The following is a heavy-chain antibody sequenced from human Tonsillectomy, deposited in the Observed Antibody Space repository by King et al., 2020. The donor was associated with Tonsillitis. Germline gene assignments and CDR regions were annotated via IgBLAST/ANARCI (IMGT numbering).Heavy chain of an antibody. V-gene: IGHV1-2*02. CDR3: ARGGGSSWYSGSSGMDV. CDR1: GYTFTDYY. D-gene: IGHD6-13*01. CDR2: INPNSGGT. Sequence: QEQLVQSGAEVKKPGASVKVSCKASGYTFTDYYIHWVRQAPGQGLEWMGWINPNSGGTNYAQKFQGRVTMTRDTSISTAYMELSRLYSDDTAVYYCARGGGSSWYSGSSGMDVWGQGTTVTVSS. J-gene: IGHJ6*02.